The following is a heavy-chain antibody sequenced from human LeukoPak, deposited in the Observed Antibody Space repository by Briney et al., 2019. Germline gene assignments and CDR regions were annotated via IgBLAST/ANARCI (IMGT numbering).Heavy chain of an antibody. D-gene: IGHD1-26*01. CDR3: ARAWESQLSGY. CDR2: IKEDGSEK. Sequence: PGGSLRLSCAASGFTFRNFWMTWVRQAPWKGLEWVANIKEDGSEKYYVDSVKGRFTISRDNAKNSLYLQMNSLRAEDTAVYYCARAWESQLSGYWGQGTLVTVSS. J-gene: IGHJ4*02. CDR1: GFTFRNFW. V-gene: IGHV3-7*01.